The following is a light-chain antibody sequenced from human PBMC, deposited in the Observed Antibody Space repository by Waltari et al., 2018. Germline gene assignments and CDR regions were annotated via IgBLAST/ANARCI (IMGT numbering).Light chain of an antibody. Sequence: EIVLTQSPGTLSLSPGERATLSCRASQSIYSTYLAWYQQKPGQAPRLLLYRASNRATGVPDRFSGSGSGTDFTLTISRLETEDFAVFYCQQYGSSPRTFGQGTTVEIK. V-gene: IGKV3-20*01. CDR1: QSIYSTY. CDR3: QQYGSSPRT. J-gene: IGKJ1*01. CDR2: RAS.